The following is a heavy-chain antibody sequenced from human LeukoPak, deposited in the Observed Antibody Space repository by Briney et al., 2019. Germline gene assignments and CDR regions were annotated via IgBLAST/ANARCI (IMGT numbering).Heavy chain of an antibody. Sequence: GGSLRLSCAASGFTFSSYSMNWVRQAPGKGLEWVSSISSSSSYIYYADSVKGRFTISRDNAKNSLYLQMNSLRAEDTAVYYCARDRGDFWSGYYYYYWGQGTLVTVSS. D-gene: IGHD3-3*01. CDR3: ARDRGDFWSGYYYYY. J-gene: IGHJ4*02. CDR1: GFTFSSYS. V-gene: IGHV3-21*01. CDR2: ISSSSSYI.